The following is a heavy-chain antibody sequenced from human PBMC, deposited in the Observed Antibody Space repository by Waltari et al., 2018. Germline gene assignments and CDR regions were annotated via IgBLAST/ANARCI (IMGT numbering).Heavy chain of an antibody. CDR3: ASYNWNYAWFDP. J-gene: IGHJ5*02. Sequence: QLQLQESGPGLVKPSEPLSLACTVSGASISIVSSYWGLLRQPPGKGLEWIGTIYYSGSTYYNPAIKSRLTISVDTSKNQFSLNLSSVTAADTAVYYCASYNWNYAWFDPWGQGTLVTVSS. CDR2: IYYSGST. CDR1: GASISIVSSY. D-gene: IGHD1-7*01. V-gene: IGHV4-39*07.